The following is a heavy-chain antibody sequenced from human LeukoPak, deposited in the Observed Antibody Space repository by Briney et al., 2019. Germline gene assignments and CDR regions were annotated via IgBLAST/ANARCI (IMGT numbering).Heavy chain of an antibody. V-gene: IGHV3-30-3*01. Sequence: PGGSLRLSCAASGFTFSTFDMHWVRQAPGKGLEWVAVISDDGSNKYYADSVKGRFTISRDNSKNTLYPQMNSLRAEDTAVYYCARGGIMDVWGQGTTVTVSS. CDR3: ARGGIMDV. D-gene: IGHD1-14*01. CDR2: ISDDGSNK. J-gene: IGHJ6*02. CDR1: GFTFSTFD.